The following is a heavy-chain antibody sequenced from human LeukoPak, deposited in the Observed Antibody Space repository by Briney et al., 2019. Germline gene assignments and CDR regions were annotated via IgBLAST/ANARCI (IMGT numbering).Heavy chain of an antibody. CDR3: AKALPRDFWSGLIYYFDY. V-gene: IGHV3-23*01. CDR1: GFTFSSYA. D-gene: IGHD3-3*01. Sequence: GGSLRPSCAASGFTFSSYAMRWVRQAPGKGLKWVSAISGSGGSTYYADSVKGRFTTSRDNSKNTLYLQMNSLRAEDTAVYYCAKALPRDFWSGLIYYFDYWGQGTLVTVSS. CDR2: ISGSGGST. J-gene: IGHJ4*02.